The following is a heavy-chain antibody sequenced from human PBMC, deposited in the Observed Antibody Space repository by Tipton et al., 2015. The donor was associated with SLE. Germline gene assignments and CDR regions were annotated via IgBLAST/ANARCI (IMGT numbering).Heavy chain of an antibody. Sequence: GLVKPSETLSLTCTVSGGSIRTSNNYWDWIRQSPGKGLEWIGTIYYSGRTDYNPSLKSRVTMSVDTSKNQVSLKLNSVTAADAAVYYCARDRGNTVVYYWGQGTLVTVSS. J-gene: IGHJ4*02. D-gene: IGHD4-23*01. V-gene: IGHV4-39*07. CDR2: IYYSGRT. CDR3: ARDRGNTVVYY. CDR1: GGSIRTSNNY.